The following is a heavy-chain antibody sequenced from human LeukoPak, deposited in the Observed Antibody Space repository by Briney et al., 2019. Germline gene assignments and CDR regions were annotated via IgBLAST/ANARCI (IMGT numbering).Heavy chain of an antibody. D-gene: IGHD2-8*01. CDR3: TRLMNGRLDY. CDR1: GFTFSGSA. V-gene: IGHV3-73*01. CDR2: IRSKANSYAT. Sequence: GGSLKLSCAASGFTFSGSAMHWVRQASGKGLEWVGRIRSKANSYATAYAASVKGRFTISRDNSKNTAYLQMNSLKTEDTAVYYCTRLMNGRLDYWGQGTLVTVSS. J-gene: IGHJ4*02.